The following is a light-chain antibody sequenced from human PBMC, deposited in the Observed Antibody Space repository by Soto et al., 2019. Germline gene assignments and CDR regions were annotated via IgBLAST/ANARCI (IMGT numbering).Light chain of an antibody. CDR2: AVS. Sequence: QSVLTQPASVSGSPGRSITISCTGTSSDIGDYNFVSWYQQHPGEAPKVMIYAVSNRPSGVSNRFSGSKSGNTASLTISGLQTEDEADYYCSSYTTSNTWVFGGGTKLTVL. CDR3: SSYTTSNTWV. V-gene: IGLV2-14*01. CDR1: SSDIGDYNF. J-gene: IGLJ3*02.